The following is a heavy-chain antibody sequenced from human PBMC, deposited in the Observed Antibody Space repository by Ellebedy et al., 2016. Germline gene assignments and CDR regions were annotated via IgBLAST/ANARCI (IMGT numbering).Heavy chain of an antibody. V-gene: IGHV5-51*01. CDR3: ARRLWFGELNFDY. D-gene: IGHD3-10*01. J-gene: IGHJ4*02. CDR1: GYGFTNYW. CDR2: MYPGDSNA. Sequence: GESLKISXKGSGYGFTNYWIGWVRQKPGKGLEWIGIMYPGDSNARYSPSFEGQVTMSADESVSTAYLQWSSLMASDTAIYYCARRLWFGELNFDYWGQGTLVTASS.